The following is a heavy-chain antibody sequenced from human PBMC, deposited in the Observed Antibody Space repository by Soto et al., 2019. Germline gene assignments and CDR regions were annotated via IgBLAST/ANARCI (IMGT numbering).Heavy chain of an antibody. V-gene: IGHV3-23*01. Sequence: PGGSLRLSCASSVFPFGAHGMAWVRQSPGKGLQWVSSINVSGALTYYIESVKGRFTISRDNSEHTLYLQMNNLEADDTAIYYCVKDKQWLETYFDSWGPGTLVTVSS. CDR3: VKDKQWLETYFDS. J-gene: IGHJ4*02. CDR1: VFPFGAHG. CDR2: INVSGALT. D-gene: IGHD6-19*01.